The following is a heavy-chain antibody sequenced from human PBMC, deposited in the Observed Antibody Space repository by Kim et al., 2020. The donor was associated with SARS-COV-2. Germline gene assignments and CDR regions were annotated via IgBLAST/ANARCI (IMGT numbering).Heavy chain of an antibody. CDR2: ISDSGGRT. V-gene: IGHV3-23*01. CDR1: GFTFSSYA. J-gene: IGHJ4*02. Sequence: GGSLRLSCAASGFTFSSYAMTWVRQAPGKGLEWASTISDSGGRTHYADSVKGRFTISRDNSKNTLYLQLNSLRAEDTAVYYCSASDYWGPGTLVTVSS. CDR3: SASDY.